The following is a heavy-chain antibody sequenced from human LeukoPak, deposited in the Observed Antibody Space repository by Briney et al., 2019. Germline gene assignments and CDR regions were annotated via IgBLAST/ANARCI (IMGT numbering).Heavy chain of an antibody. CDR2: ISSNGGFT. V-gene: IGHV3-64*02. CDR3: ARWRPIEYFDI. J-gene: IGHJ2*01. Sequence: GGSLRLSCAASGFIFSGYAMHWVRQAPGKGLEYVSAISSNGGFTYYADSVKGRFTISRDNSKNTLYLQMGSLRGEDMAVYYCARWRPIEYFDIWGRGTLVTVSS. D-gene: IGHD1-26*01. CDR1: GFIFSGYA.